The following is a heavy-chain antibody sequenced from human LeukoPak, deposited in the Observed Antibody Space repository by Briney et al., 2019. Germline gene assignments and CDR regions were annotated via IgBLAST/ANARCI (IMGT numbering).Heavy chain of an antibody. V-gene: IGHV3-74*01. CDR2: INSDMSST. CDR1: GFTFSSYG. D-gene: IGHD6-19*01. J-gene: IGHJ4*02. CDR3: ARDIAVSGNYFDY. Sequence: GGSLRLSCAASGFTFSSYGMHWVRQAPGKGLVWVSRINSDMSSTNYADSVKGRFTISRDNAKNTLYLQMNSLRAEDTAVYYCARDIAVSGNYFDYWGQGTLVTVSS.